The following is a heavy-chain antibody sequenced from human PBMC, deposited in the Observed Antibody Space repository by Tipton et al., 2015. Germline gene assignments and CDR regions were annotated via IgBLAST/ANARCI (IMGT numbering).Heavy chain of an antibody. V-gene: IGHV1-18*01. CDR3: ARAVSGKFADY. D-gene: IGHD4-23*01. J-gene: IGHJ4*02. CDR1: GYTFTTFG. CDR2: INPYNGNT. Sequence: QLVQSGAEVRKPGASVKVSCKASGYTFTTFGIIWVRQAPGQGLEWMGWINPYNGNTDYAQTLQGRVTLTTDTSASTAYMDLGSLRSDDTAVYYCARAVSGKFADYWGQGALVTVSS.